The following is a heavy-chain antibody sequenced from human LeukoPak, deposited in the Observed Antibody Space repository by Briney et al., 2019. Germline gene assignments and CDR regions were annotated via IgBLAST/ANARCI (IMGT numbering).Heavy chain of an antibody. D-gene: IGHD2-15*01. J-gene: IGHJ4*02. CDR3: AREECGSCFSGGDY. V-gene: IGHV3-23*01. CDR1: GFIFSNYA. CDR2: IGGSGSYT. Sequence: GGSLRLSCSASGFIFSNYAMIWVRQATRKALECVSAIGGSGSYTNYADSVKGRFTISRDNPKNTLYLQMNSLGAEDTAVYYCAREECGSCFSGGDYWGQGTLVTVSS.